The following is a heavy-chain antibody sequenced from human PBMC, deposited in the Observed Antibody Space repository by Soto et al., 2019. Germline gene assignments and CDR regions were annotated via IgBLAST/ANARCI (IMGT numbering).Heavy chain of an antibody. CDR1: GGSISSGAYY. Sequence: KTSETLSLTCTVSGGSISSGAYYWGWIRQHPGKGLGWIGYISHRGTAYYTPSLKSRVSLSVDPSKSQFSLNVTSLTAADTAVYYCARVSATGTRWFEPWGPGTLVTVSS. CDR2: ISHRGTA. J-gene: IGHJ5*02. D-gene: IGHD6-13*01. V-gene: IGHV4-31*03. CDR3: ARVSATGTRWFEP.